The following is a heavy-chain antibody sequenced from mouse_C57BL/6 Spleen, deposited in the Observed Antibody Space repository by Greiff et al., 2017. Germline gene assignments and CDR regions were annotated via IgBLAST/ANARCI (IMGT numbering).Heavy chain of an antibody. CDR2: IDPSDSYT. J-gene: IGHJ1*03. D-gene: IGHD1-1*01. CDR3: ARPYYYGSSHWYFDV. Sequence: QVQLQQPGAELVQPGASVKLSCKASGYTFTSYWMQWVKPRPGQGLEWIGEIDPSDSYTTYNQKFKGKATLTVDTASSTAYMQLSSLTSEDSAVYYCARPYYYGSSHWYFDVWGTGTTVTVSS. CDR1: GYTFTSYW. V-gene: IGHV1-50*01.